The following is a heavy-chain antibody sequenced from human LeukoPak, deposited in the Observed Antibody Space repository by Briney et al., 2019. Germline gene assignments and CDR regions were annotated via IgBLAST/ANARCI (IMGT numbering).Heavy chain of an antibody. V-gene: IGHV3-30*18. CDR1: GFTFSSYE. CDR3: AKAGGAYSSTYYFHY. Sequence: GGSLRLSCAASGFTFSSYEMHWVRQAPGKGLEWVAVISYDGSKKYYADSVKGRFTISRDNSKNTLYLQMNSLRAEDTAVYYCAKAGGAYSSTYYFHYWGQGTLVTVSS. D-gene: IGHD6-6*01. CDR2: ISYDGSKK. J-gene: IGHJ4*02.